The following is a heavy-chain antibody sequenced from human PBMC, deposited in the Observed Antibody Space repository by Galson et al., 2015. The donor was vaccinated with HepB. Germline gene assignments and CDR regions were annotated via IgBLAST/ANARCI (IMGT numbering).Heavy chain of an antibody. J-gene: IGHJ6*02. Sequence: SLRLSCAASGFTFSSYAMHWVRQAPGKGLEWVAVISYDGSNKYYADSVKGRFTISRDNSKNTLYLQMNSLRAEDTAVYYCAREQENSARLGDVWGQGTTVTVSS. D-gene: IGHD1-26*01. CDR1: GFTFSSYA. CDR3: AREQENSARLGDV. CDR2: ISYDGSNK. V-gene: IGHV3-30-3*01.